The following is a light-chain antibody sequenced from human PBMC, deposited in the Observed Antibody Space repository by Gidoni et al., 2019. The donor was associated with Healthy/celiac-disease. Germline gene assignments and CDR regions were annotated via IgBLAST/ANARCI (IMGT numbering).Light chain of an antibody. V-gene: IGLV6-57*04. CDR2: EDN. J-gene: IGLJ3*02. CDR1: RGSIASNY. Sequence: NFMLTQPHSVSESPGKPVTISCTRSRGSIASNYVQWYQQRPGSAPTTVIFEDNLRPSGVPDRFSGSIDSTSNSATLTISGLKTEDEADYYCQSYDSSNLVFGGGTKLTVL. CDR3: QSYDSSNLV.